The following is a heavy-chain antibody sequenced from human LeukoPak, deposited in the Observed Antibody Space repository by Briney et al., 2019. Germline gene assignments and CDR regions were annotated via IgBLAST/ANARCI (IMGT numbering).Heavy chain of an antibody. CDR3: ARDMRIAVAGADY. D-gene: IGHD6-19*01. Sequence: ASVKVSCKASGYTFTGYYMHWVRQAPGQGLEWMGWINPNSGGTNYAQKFQGRVTMTRDTSISTAYMELSRLRSDDTAVYYCARDMRIAVAGADYWGQGTLVTVSS. CDR1: GYTFTGYY. J-gene: IGHJ4*02. CDR2: INPNSGGT. V-gene: IGHV1-2*02.